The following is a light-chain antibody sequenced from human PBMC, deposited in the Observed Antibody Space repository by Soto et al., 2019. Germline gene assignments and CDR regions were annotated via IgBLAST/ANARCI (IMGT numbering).Light chain of an antibody. CDR1: PSVSSSY. CDR3: QQYGSSPGT. V-gene: IGKV3-20*01. CDR2: GAS. J-gene: IGKJ1*01. Sequence: EIVLTQSPGTLSLSPGERATLSCRASPSVSSSYLAWYKQKPGQAPRLLIYGASSRSTGIPDRFSGSGSGTDFTLTISRLETEVFAVDDCQQYGSSPGTFGQGTKVESK.